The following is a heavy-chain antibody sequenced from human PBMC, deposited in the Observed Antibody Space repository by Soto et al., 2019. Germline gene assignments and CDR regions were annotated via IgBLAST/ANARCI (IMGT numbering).Heavy chain of an antibody. CDR2: IIRIFGTP. CDR1: GGTFSSYA. Sequence: QVQLVQSGAEVKKPGSSVKVSCKASGGTFSSYAINWVRQAPGQGLEWMGGIIRIFGTPDYAQRFQGRVTINADEATSTGYMELSSLRSEDTAVYYCARQGSNEYYCYGMDVWGQGTTVTVSS. D-gene: IGHD3-10*01. CDR3: ARQGSNEYYCYGMDV. J-gene: IGHJ6*02. V-gene: IGHV1-69*12.